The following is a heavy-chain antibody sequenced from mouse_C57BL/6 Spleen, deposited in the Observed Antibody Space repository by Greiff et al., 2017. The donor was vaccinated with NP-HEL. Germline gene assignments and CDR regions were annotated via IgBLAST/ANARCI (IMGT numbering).Heavy chain of an antibody. CDR3: ASERGGSPFAY. Sequence: QVQLKESGPGLVQPSQSLSITCTVSGFSLTSYGVHWVRQSPGKGLEWLGVIWSGGSTDYNAAFIPRRSISKDNSKSQALFKLYRLHADDTAVYYCASERGGSPFAYWGRGTLVTVSA. CDR2: IWSGGST. CDR1: GFSLTSYG. J-gene: IGHJ3*01. V-gene: IGHV2-2*01. D-gene: IGHD1-1*02.